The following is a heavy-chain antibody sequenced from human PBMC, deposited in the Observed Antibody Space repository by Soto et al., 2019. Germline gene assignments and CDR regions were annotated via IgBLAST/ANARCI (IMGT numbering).Heavy chain of an antibody. D-gene: IGHD3-10*01. CDR3: ATSLRGSLYYYYGMDV. V-gene: IGHV1-69*06. Sequence: SVKVSCKASGGTFSSYAISWVRQAPGQGLEWMGGIIPIFGTANYAQKFQGRVTITADKSTSTAYMELSSLRSEDTAVYYCATSLRGSLYYYYGMDVWGQGTTVTV. CDR2: IIPIFGTA. J-gene: IGHJ6*02. CDR1: GGTFSSYA.